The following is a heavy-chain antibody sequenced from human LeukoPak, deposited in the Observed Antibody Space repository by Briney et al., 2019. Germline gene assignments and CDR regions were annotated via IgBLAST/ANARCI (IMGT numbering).Heavy chain of an antibody. J-gene: IGHJ4*02. D-gene: IGHD6-13*01. CDR3: AREIAAAGMGY. Sequence: SETLSLTCAVHGGSFTGSYWSWIRKRPGKGLDWIGEINHTGSTNYNPSLKSRVTISVYTSKNQFSLKLSSVSAADTAVYYCAREIAAAGMGYWGQGTLVTVSS. CDR1: GGSFTGSY. CDR2: INHTGST. V-gene: IGHV4-34*01.